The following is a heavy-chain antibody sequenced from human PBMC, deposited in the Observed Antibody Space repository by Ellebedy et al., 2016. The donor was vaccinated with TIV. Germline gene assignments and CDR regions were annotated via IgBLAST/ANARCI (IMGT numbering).Heavy chain of an antibody. V-gene: IGHV5-51*01. Sequence: ASVKVSCKGSGYSFTSYWIGWVRQMPGKGLEWMGIIYPGDSDTRYSPSFQGQVTISADKSISTAYLQWSSLKASDTAMFYCARQGRYSSGWYVYYWGQGTLVTVSS. D-gene: IGHD6-19*01. CDR3: ARQGRYSSGWYVYY. CDR2: IYPGDSDT. CDR1: GYSFTSYW. J-gene: IGHJ4*02.